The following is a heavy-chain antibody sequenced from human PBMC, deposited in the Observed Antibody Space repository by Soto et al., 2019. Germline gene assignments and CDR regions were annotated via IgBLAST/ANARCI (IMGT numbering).Heavy chain of an antibody. CDR1: GYTFTGYY. CDR3: ARECVERIFNYFGMHV. Sequence: ASVKVSCKASGYTFTGYYMHWVRQAPGQGLEWMGWISPNSGGTNYAQKFQGRVTMTRDTSISTAYMELSRLRSDDTAVYYCARECVERIFNYFGMHVCGQGTTVNVSS. CDR2: ISPNSGGT. V-gene: IGHV1-2*02. J-gene: IGHJ6*02. D-gene: IGHD3-3*01.